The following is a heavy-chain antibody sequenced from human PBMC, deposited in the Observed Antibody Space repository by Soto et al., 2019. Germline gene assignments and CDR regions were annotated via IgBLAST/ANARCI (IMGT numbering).Heavy chain of an antibody. D-gene: IGHD6-13*01. CDR1: GSSISSYY. V-gene: IGHV4-59*01. CDR2: IYYSGST. Sequence: SETLSLTCTVSGSSISSYYWGWIRQPPGKGLEWIGYIYYSGSTNYNPSLKSRVTISVDTSKNQFSLKLSSVTAADTAVYYCARVVGQQLVRGYYYYYGMDVWGQGTTVTVSS. CDR3: ARVVGQQLVRGYYYYYGMDV. J-gene: IGHJ6*02.